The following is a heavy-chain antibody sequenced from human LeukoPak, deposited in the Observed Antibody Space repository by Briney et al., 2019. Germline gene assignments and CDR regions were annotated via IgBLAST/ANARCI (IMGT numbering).Heavy chain of an antibody. D-gene: IGHD4-17*01. CDR3: AMGTTVTTNDAFDI. Sequence: SVKVSCKASGGTFTSYAISWVRQAPGQGLEWMGGIIPIFGAANYAQKFQGRVTITADKSTSTSYMELSSLRSEDTAVYYCAMGTTVTTNDAFDIWGQGTMVTVSS. CDR2: IIPIFGAA. V-gene: IGHV1-69*06. CDR1: GGTFTSYA. J-gene: IGHJ3*02.